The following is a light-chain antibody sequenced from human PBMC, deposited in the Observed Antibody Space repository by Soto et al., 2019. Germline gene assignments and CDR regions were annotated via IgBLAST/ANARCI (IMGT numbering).Light chain of an antibody. CDR1: SSNIGAGYD. Sequence: QSVLTQPPSVSGAPGQRVTISCTGSSSNIGAGYDVPWYQQLPGTAPKLLIYGNSNRPSGVPDRFSGSKSGTSASLAITGLQDEDEADYYCQCYDGSLSGWVFGGGTKVTVL. CDR2: GNS. J-gene: IGLJ3*02. V-gene: IGLV1-40*01. CDR3: QCYDGSLSGWV.